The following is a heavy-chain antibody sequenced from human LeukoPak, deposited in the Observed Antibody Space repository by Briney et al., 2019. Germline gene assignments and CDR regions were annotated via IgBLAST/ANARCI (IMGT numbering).Heavy chain of an antibody. CDR2: LYYSGNT. J-gene: IGHJ3*02. CDR1: GGSISSYKYY. CDR3: ARYSISFDAFDI. V-gene: IGHV4-39*01. D-gene: IGHD4-11*01. Sequence: PSETLSLTCNVSGGSISSYKYYWGWVRRPPGKGLEWIGNLYYSGNTYYNPSLKGRVTLSVDTSKNQFSLKLRSVTAADTAIFYCARYSISFDAFDIWGQGTMVTVSS.